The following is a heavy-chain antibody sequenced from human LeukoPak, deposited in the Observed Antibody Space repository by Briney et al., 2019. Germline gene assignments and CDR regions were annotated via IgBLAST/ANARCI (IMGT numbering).Heavy chain of an antibody. CDR2: IYTSGSN. J-gene: IGHJ6*02. CDR1: GGSISIYY. CDR3: ARGGQYGSGSYYTYYYYGMDI. D-gene: IGHD3-10*01. V-gene: IGHV4-4*07. Sequence: SETLSLTCTVPGGSISIYYWSWIRQPAGKGLEWVGRIYTSGSNNYNTYLPSRVTMSVDTSKNQFSLKLSSVTAADTAVYYCARGGQYGSGSYYTYYYYGMDIWGQGTTVTVSS.